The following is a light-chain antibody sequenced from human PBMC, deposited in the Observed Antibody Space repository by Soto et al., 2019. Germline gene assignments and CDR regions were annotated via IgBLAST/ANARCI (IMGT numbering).Light chain of an antibody. CDR3: GTWDSTLSVWV. V-gene: IGLV1-51*02. CDR2: END. Sequence: QSALTQPPSVSAAPGQKVTISCSGSSSNIGNNYVSWYQHLPGTAPKLLIYENDKRPSGIPDRFSGSKSGTSATLGITGLQTGDEADYYCGTWDSTLSVWVFGGGTKLTVL. CDR1: SSNIGNNY. J-gene: IGLJ3*02.